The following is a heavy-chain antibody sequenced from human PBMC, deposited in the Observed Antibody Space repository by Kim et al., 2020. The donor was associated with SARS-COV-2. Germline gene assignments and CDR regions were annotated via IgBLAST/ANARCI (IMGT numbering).Heavy chain of an antibody. CDR2: INHSGST. D-gene: IGHD6-19*01. CDR3: ARGGRYSSGWAIKRFDY. Sequence: SETLSLTCAVYGGSFSGYYWSWIRQPPGKGLEWIGEINHSGSTNYNPSLKSRVTISVDMSKNQFSLKLSSVTAADTAVYYCARGGRYSSGWAIKRFDYWGQGTLVTVSS. CDR1: GGSFSGYY. V-gene: IGHV4-34*01. J-gene: IGHJ4*02.